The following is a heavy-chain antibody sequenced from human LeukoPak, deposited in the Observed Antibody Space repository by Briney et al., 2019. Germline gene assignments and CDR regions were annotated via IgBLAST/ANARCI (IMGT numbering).Heavy chain of an antibody. CDR3: ARGGAINIAAAGTGY. D-gene: IGHD6-13*01. V-gene: IGHV3-21*01. J-gene: IGHJ4*02. CDR2: ISSSSSYI. CDR1: GFTFSSYS. Sequence: GGSLRLSCAASGFTFSSYSMNWVRQAPGKGLEWVSSISSSSSYIYYADSVKGRFTISRDNAKNSLYLQMSSLRAEDTAVYYCARGGAINIAAAGTGYWGQGTLVTVSS.